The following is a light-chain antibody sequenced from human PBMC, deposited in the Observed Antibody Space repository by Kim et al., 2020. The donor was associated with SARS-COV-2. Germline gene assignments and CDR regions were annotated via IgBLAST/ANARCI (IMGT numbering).Light chain of an antibody. V-gene: IGLV3-21*04. CDR2: YDS. CDR3: QVWDSSSDHPV. J-gene: IGLJ3*02. Sequence: APGKTARITCGGTTIGSKSVHWYQQKPGPAPVLVIYYDSDRPSGIPERFSGSNSGNTATLTISRVEAGDEADYYCQVWDSSSDHPVFGGGTKLTVL. CDR1: TIGSKS.